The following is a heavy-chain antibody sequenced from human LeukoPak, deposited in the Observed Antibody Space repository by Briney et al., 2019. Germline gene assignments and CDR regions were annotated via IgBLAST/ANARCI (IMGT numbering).Heavy chain of an antibody. CDR1: GYTFTGYY. D-gene: IGHD6-19*01. J-gene: IGHJ4*02. V-gene: IGHV1-2*02. CDR2: INPNSGGT. Sequence: ASVKVSCKASGYTFTGYYMHWVRQAPGQGLEWMGWINPNSGGTNYAQKFQGRVTMTRDTSISTAYMELSRLRSDDTAVYYCARFIAVAGKFDYWGQGTLVTASS. CDR3: ARFIAVAGKFDY.